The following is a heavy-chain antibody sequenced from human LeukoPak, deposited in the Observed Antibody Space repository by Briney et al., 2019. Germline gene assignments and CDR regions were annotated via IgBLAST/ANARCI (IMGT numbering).Heavy chain of an antibody. D-gene: IGHD6-19*01. CDR3: AAVPSIAVAGTLGDAFDI. CDR2: INHSGST. V-gene: IGHV4-34*01. J-gene: IGHJ3*02. CDR1: GGSFSGYY. Sequence: PSETLSLTCAVYGGSFSGYYWSWTRQPPGKGLEWIGEINHSGSTNYNPSLKSRVTISVDTSKNQFSLKLSSVTAADTAVYYCAAVPSIAVAGTLGDAFDIWGQGTMVTVSS.